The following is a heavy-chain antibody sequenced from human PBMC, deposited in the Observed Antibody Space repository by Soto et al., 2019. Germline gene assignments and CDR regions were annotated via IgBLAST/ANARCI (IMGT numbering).Heavy chain of an antibody. V-gene: IGHV2-5*02. CDR3: VHRAPVGEISSPWPDP. D-gene: IGHD3-10*01. CDR1: GFSLSSSEVG. J-gene: IGHJ5*02. Sequence: QITLKESGPPLVKPTQTLTLTCTFSGFSLSSSEVGVGWIRQPPGKALEWLALIYWDDDKRYSPSLKSRLTISKDTSKNQVVLTLSNLDPVDTATYFCVHRAPVGEISSPWPDPWGQGTLVTVSS. CDR2: IYWDDDK.